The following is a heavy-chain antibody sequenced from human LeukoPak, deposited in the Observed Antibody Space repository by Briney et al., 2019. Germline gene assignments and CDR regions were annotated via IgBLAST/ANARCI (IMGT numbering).Heavy chain of an antibody. CDR3: VKPPAGIAAADY. V-gene: IGHV3-64D*06. J-gene: IGHJ4*02. CDR1: GFTFSSYA. CDR2: ISSNGGST. D-gene: IGHD6-13*01. Sequence: PGGSLSLSCSASGFTFSSYAMHWVRQAPGKGLEYVSAISSNGGSTYYADSVKGRFTISRDNSKNTLYLQMSSLRAEDTAVYHCVKPPAGIAAADYWGQGTLVTVSS.